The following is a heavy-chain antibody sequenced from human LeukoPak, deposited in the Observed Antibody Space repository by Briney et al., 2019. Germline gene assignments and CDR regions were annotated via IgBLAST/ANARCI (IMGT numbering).Heavy chain of an antibody. J-gene: IGHJ3*02. CDR1: GGPISSSSYY. V-gene: IGHV4-39*01. CDR2: IFYSGTT. D-gene: IGHD1-26*01. CDR3: ARHPGGLLAFDI. Sequence: PSETLSLTCTVSGGPISSSSYYWGWIRQPPGKGLEWIGSIFYSGTTYYNPSLKSRVTISVDTSKNQFSLKLSSVAAADTAVYYCARHPGGLLAFDIWGQGTMVTVSS.